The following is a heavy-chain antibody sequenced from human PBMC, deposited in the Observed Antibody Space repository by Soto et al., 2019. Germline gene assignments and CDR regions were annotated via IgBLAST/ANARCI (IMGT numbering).Heavy chain of an antibody. D-gene: IGHD5-12*01. CDR1: GDSFNDYY. V-gene: IGHV1-2*04. CDR3: ARESGGATATLDYYYFYMDV. Sequence: QVQLLQSGAEVRKPGASVTVSCRSSGDSFNDYYIHWVRQAPGQGFEWMGWINPKGGVTKYAQKFQGWVSMTRDTSIRTVYMQLSRLRSDDTAVYYCARESGGATATLDYYYFYMDVWGTGTTVTVSS. CDR2: INPKGGVT. J-gene: IGHJ6*03.